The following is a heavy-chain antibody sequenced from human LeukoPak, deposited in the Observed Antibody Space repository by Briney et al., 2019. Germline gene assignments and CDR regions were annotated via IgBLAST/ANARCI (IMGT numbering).Heavy chain of an antibody. CDR3: ARRDRVDYDSSGNFDY. V-gene: IGHV4-31*03. J-gene: IGHJ4*02. CDR2: IYYSGST. D-gene: IGHD3-22*01. CDR1: GGSTSSGGYN. Sequence: PSETLSLTCTVSGGSTSSGGYNWSWIRQHPGKGLEWIGYIYYSGSTYYNPSLKSRVTISVDTSKNQFSLKLSSVTAADTAVYYCARRDRVDYDSSGNFDYWGQGTLVTVSS.